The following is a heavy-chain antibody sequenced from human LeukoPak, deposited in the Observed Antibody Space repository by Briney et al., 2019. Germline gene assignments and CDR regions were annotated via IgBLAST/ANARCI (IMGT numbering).Heavy chain of an antibody. J-gene: IGHJ3*02. Sequence: ASVKVSYKPSRYTLTGYYKHWVRQAPGQRLEWMGWINPNRGGTNYAQKFQGRVTMTRETSISTAYMELSRLTSDDTAVYYCASDRSGISKAFDIWGQGAMVTVSS. CDR1: RYTLTGYY. CDR2: INPNRGGT. V-gene: IGHV1-2*02. D-gene: IGHD1-26*01. CDR3: ASDRSGISKAFDI.